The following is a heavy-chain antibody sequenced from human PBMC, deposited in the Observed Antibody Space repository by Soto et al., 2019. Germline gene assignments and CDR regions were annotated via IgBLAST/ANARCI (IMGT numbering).Heavy chain of an antibody. Sequence: GGSLRLSCAASGFTFSSYGMHWVRQAPGKGQEWVAVISYDGSNKYYADSVKGRFTISRDNSKNTLYLQMNSLRAEDTAVYYCAKCLRSGVGARRGGDYWCQGTLVTVSS. J-gene: IGHJ4*02. D-gene: IGHD1-26*01. CDR2: ISYDGSNK. CDR3: AKCLRSGVGARRGGDY. CDR1: GFTFSSYG. V-gene: IGHV3-30*18.